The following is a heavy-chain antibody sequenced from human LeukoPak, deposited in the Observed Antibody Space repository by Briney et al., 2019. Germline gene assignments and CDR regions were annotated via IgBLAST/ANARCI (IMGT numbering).Heavy chain of an antibody. J-gene: IGHJ6*02. V-gene: IGHV1-18*01. D-gene: IGHD6-19*01. Sequence: ASVKVSCKASGYTFTSYGISWVRQAPGQGLEWMGWISAYNGNTNYAQKFQGRVTMTRTTSISTAYMELSSLKSEDTAVYYCATIRSGWSGDYYHYYGMDVWGQGTTVTVSS. CDR3: ATIRSGWSGDYYHYYGMDV. CDR2: ISAYNGNT. CDR1: GYTFTSYG.